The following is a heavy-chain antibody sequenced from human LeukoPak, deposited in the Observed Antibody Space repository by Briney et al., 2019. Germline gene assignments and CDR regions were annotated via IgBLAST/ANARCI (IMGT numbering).Heavy chain of an antibody. V-gene: IGHV4-34*01. J-gene: IGHJ1*01. CDR2: INHSGST. CDR3: ARGYCSGGSCGPGEYFQH. CDR1: GGSFRGYY. Sequence: SETLSLTCAVYGGSFRGYYWSWIRQPPGKGLEWIGEINHSGSTNYNPSLKSRVTISVDTSKNQFSLKLSSVTAADTAVYYCARGYCSGGSCGPGEYFQHWGQGTLVTVSS. D-gene: IGHD2-15*01.